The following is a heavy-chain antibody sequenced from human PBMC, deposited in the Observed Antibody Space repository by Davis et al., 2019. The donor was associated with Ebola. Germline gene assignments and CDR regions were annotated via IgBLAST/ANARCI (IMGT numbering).Heavy chain of an antibody. CDR3: ARGPIWFGELLSTGGWFDP. CDR1: GYTFNSYY. J-gene: IGHJ5*02. Sequence: ASVKVSCKASGYTFNSYYIHWVRQAPGQGLEWMGIINPSGGSTTYAQKFQGRVTMTRDTSISTAYMELSSLRSEDTAVYYCARGPIWFGELLSTGGWFDPWGQGTLVTVSS. V-gene: IGHV1-46*02. CDR2: INPSGGST. D-gene: IGHD3-10*01.